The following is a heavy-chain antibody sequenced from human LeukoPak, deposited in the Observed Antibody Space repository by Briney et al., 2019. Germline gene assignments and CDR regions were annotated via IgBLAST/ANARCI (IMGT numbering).Heavy chain of an antibody. D-gene: IGHD6-13*01. J-gene: IGHJ5*02. Sequence: SGTLSLTCTVSGGSISSYYWSWLRQPAGKGLEWIGRIYTSGSTNYNPSLKSRVTMSVDTSKNQFSLKLSSVTAADTAVYYCARDSVSSPGGFDPWGQGTLVTVSS. CDR3: ARDSVSSPGGFDP. CDR2: IYTSGST. CDR1: GGSISSYY. V-gene: IGHV4-4*07.